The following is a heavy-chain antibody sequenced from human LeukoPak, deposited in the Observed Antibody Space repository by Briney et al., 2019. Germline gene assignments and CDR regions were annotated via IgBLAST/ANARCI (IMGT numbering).Heavy chain of an antibody. J-gene: IGHJ3*02. CDR1: GYTFTSYD. D-gene: IGHD2-21*02. CDR3: ARPSVTDDAFDI. Sequence: VKVSCKASGYTFTSYDINWVRQATGQGLEWMGWMNPNSGNTGYAQKFQGRVTMTRNTSISTAYMELSSLRSEDTAVYYCARPSVTDDAFDIRGQGTMVTVSS. CDR2: MNPNSGNT. V-gene: IGHV1-8*01.